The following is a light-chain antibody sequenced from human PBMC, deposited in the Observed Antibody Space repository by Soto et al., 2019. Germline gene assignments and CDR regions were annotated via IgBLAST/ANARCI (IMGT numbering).Light chain of an antibody. CDR1: QSLVYSDGNTY. J-gene: IGKJ4*01. CDR3: QQYGNSHVT. V-gene: IGKV2-30*01. CDR2: KVS. Sequence: DVVMTQSPLSLPVTLGQPASISCRSSQSLVYSDGNTYLNWFQQMPGQSPRRLIYKVSNRDSGVRDRFSGSGSGTDFTLKITRVEPEDFEVYCCQQYGNSHVTFGDGTKV.